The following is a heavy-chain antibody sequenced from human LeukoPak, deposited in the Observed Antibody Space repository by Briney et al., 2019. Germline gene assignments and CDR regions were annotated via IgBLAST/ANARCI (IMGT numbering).Heavy chain of an antibody. Sequence: ASVKVSCKASGYTFTGYYMHWVRQAPGQGLEWMGWINPNSGGTNYAQKFQGRVTMTRDTYISTAYMELSRLRSDDTAVYYCARVYYMVAAPFFDYWGQGTLVTVSS. J-gene: IGHJ4*02. D-gene: IGHD2-15*01. CDR1: GYTFTGYY. CDR2: INPNSGGT. CDR3: ARVYYMVAAPFFDY. V-gene: IGHV1-2*02.